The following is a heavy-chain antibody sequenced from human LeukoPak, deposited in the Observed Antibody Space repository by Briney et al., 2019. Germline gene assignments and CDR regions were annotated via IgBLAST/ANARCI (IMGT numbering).Heavy chain of an antibody. J-gene: IGHJ4*02. CDR2: ISGSGGST. V-gene: IGHV3-23*01. Sequence: GGSLRLSCAASGFTFSSYAMHWVRQAPGKGLEWVSSISGSGGSTYYADSVQGRFTISRDSSKNTLYLQMNSLRAEDTAVYYCAKVNDLGDFDYWGQGTLVTVSS. D-gene: IGHD1-1*01. CDR1: GFTFSSYA. CDR3: AKVNDLGDFDY.